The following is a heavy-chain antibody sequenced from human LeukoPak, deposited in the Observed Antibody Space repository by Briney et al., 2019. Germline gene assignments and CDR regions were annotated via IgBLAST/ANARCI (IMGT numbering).Heavy chain of an antibody. CDR2: IWYDGSNK. CDR3: AKSDSSGYYYAEGGSFDY. Sequence: GGSLRLSCAASGFTFSSYWMSWVRQAPGKGLEWVAVIWYDGSNKYYADSVKGRFTISRDNSKNTLYLQMNSLRAEDTAVYYCAKSDSSGYYYAEGGSFDYWGQGTLVTVSS. J-gene: IGHJ4*02. CDR1: GFTFSSYW. V-gene: IGHV3-33*06. D-gene: IGHD3-22*01.